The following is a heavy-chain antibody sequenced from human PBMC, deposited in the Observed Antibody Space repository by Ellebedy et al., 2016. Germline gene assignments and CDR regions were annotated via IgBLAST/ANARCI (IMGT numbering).Heavy chain of an antibody. D-gene: IGHD6-19*01. J-gene: IGHJ4*02. CDR3: TRDYSSGWFFDY. CDR1: GFTFNSSW. CDR2: INFDGSST. V-gene: IGHV3-74*01. Sequence: GESLKISXAASGFTFNSSWMHWVRQAPGKWLVWVSRINFDGSSTSYADSVKGRFTISRDNAKKTLYLQMNTLRAEDTAVYYCTRDYSSGWFFDYWGQGTLVTVSS.